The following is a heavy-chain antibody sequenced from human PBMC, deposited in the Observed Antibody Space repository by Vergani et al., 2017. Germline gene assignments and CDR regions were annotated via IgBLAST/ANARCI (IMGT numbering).Heavy chain of an antibody. CDR3: AREPSTVTTVNYYYYYMDV. CDR1: GFTFSSYA. D-gene: IGHD4-17*01. Sequence: EVQLVESGGGLVQPGGSLRLSCSASGFTFSSYAMHWVRQAPGKGLEYVSAISSNGGSTYYADSVKGRFTISRDNSKNTLYLQMSSLRAEDTAVYYCAREPSTVTTVNYYYYYMDVWGKGTTVTVSS. J-gene: IGHJ6*03. CDR2: ISSNGGST. V-gene: IGHV3-64D*06.